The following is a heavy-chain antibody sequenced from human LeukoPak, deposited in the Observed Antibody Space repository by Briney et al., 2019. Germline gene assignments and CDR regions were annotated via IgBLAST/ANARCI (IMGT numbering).Heavy chain of an antibody. CDR3: ARVKKFGPYYYYMDV. CDR2: IYYSGST. J-gene: IGHJ6*03. CDR1: GGSISSYY. Sequence: SETLSLTCTVSGGSISSYYWSWIRQSPGKGLEWIGYIYYSGSTNYNPSLKSRVTISVDTSKNQFSLKLSSVTAADTAVYYCARVKKFGPYYYYMDVWGKGTTVTVSS. V-gene: IGHV4-59*01. D-gene: IGHD3-10*01.